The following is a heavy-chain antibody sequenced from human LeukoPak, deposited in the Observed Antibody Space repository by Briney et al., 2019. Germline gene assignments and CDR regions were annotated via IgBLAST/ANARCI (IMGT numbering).Heavy chain of an antibody. J-gene: IGHJ5*02. CDR2: INHSGST. D-gene: IGHD3-10*01. Sequence: SETLSLTCAVYGGSFSGYYWSWIRQPPGKGLEWIGEINHSGSTNYNPSLKSRVTISVDTSKNQFSLKLSSVTAEDTAVYYCARVRGYGSGGWWFDPWGQGTLVTVSS. CDR3: ARVRGYGSGGWWFDP. CDR1: GGSFSGYY. V-gene: IGHV4-34*01.